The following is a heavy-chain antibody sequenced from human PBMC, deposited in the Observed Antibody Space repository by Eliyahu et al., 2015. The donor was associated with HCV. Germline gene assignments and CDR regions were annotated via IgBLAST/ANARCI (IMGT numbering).Heavy chain of an antibody. D-gene: IGHD1-26*01. Sequence: QLVQSGAEVKKPGASVRVSCTASGYTFITSDISWVRQAPGQGLEWMGWISAYSGDTKYAQNLQGRVTMTADTSTSTAYMHLRSLRSDDTAIYYCAREALVGFSSSFDYWGQGTLVTVSS. CDR2: ISAYSGDT. CDR1: GYTFITSD. CDR3: AREALVGFSSSFDY. J-gene: IGHJ4*02. V-gene: IGHV1-18*01.